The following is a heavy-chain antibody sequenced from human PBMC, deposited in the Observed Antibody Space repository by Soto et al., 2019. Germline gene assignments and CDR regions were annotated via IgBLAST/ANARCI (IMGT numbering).Heavy chain of an antibody. CDR3: ARENNYAVLDALDI. CDR1: GFTFSSYD. V-gene: IGHV3-13*01. CDR2: IGTAGDT. J-gene: IGHJ3*02. D-gene: IGHD3-16*01. Sequence: EVQLVESGGGLVQPGGSLRLSCAASGFTFSSYDMHWVRQATGKGLEWVSAIGTAGDTYYPGSVKGRFNISREDAKNSLYHQMNSLRAGDTAVYYCARENNYAVLDALDIWGQGTMVTVSS.